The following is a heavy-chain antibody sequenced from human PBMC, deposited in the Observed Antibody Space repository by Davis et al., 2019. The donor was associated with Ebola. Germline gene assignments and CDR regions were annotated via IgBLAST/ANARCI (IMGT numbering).Heavy chain of an antibody. D-gene: IGHD2-21*01. CDR2: ISTYSDRI. CDR1: GYTFTNYG. CDR3: ARDREFPDY. Sequence: AASVKVSCKASGYTFTNYGITWVRQAPGEGLEWMGWISTYSDRINYVQRFQDRVTMTTDTSTNTAYMELRSLTSDDTAVYFCARDREFPDYWGQGTLVTVSS. V-gene: IGHV1-18*01. J-gene: IGHJ4*02.